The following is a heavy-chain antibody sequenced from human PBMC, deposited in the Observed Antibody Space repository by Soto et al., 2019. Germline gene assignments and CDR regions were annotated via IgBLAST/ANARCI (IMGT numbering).Heavy chain of an antibody. J-gene: IGHJ6*02. CDR2: ISYDGSNK. Sequence: PGGSLRLSCAASGFTFSSYAMHWVRQAPGKGLEWVAVISYDGSNKYYADSVKGRFTISRDNSKNTLYLQMNSLRAEDTAVYYCARNGIAVADYYYYGMDVWGQGTTVTVSS. CDR1: GFTFSSYA. CDR3: ARNGIAVADYYYYGMDV. D-gene: IGHD6-19*01. V-gene: IGHV3-30-3*01.